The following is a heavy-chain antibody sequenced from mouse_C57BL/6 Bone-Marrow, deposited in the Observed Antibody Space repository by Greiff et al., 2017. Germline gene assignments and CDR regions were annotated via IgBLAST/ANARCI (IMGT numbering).Heavy chain of an antibody. CDR3: ARRVWLGWYFDV. Sequence: EVKVVESEGDLVKPGGSLKLSCAASGFTFSSYGMSWVRQTPDKRLEWVATISSGGSYTYYPDSVKGRFTISRDNAKNTLYLQMSSLKSEDTAMYYCARRVWLGWYFDVWGTGTTVTVSS. CDR1: GFTFSSYG. CDR2: ISSGGSYT. V-gene: IGHV5-6*02. J-gene: IGHJ1*03. D-gene: IGHD2-2*01.